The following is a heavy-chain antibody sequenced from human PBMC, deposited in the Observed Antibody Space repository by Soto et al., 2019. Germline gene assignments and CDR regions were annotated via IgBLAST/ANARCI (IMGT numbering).Heavy chain of an antibody. J-gene: IGHJ4*02. CDR1: GYTFTSYG. CDR3: ARGPSVVVVTPRPVDY. Sequence: AASVKVSCKASGYTFTSYGISWVRQAPGQGLEWMGWISAYNGNTNYAQKLQGRVTMTTDTSTSTAYMELRSLRSDDTAVYYCARGPSVVVVTPRPVDYWGQGTLVTVSS. D-gene: IGHD3-22*01. CDR2: ISAYNGNT. V-gene: IGHV1-18*01.